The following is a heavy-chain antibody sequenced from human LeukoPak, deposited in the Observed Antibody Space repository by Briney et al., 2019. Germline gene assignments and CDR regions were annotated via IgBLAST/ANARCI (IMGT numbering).Heavy chain of an antibody. CDR3: ARGEFSSTYAFDI. Sequence: SETLSLTCAVYGGSFSGYYWSWIRQPPGKGLEWIGEINHSGNTNYNPSLKSRVIISVDTSKDQFSLKVTSVSAADTAVYYCARGEFSSTYAFDIWGQGTMVTVSS. J-gene: IGHJ3*02. D-gene: IGHD2-2*01. V-gene: IGHV4-34*01. CDR2: INHSGNT. CDR1: GGSFSGYY.